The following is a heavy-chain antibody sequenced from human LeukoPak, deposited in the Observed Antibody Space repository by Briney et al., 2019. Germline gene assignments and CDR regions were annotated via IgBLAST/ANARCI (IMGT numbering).Heavy chain of an antibody. D-gene: IGHD3-22*01. V-gene: IGHV2-5*01. CDR1: GCSLSTSGVG. J-gene: IGHJ4*02. Sequence: SGPTLVNLTQTLTLTCTFSGCSLSTSGVGVGWIRQPPGKALEWLALSYWNDDKRYSPSLKSRLTITTDTSKNQVVLTTTNMDPVDTATYYCAHSIHYYDSSGYYLALYFDYSGQGTLVTASS. CDR2: SYWNDDK. CDR3: AHSIHYYDSSGYYLALYFDY.